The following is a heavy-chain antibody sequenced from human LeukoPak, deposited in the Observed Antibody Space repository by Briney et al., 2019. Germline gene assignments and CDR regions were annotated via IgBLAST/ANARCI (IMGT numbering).Heavy chain of an antibody. V-gene: IGHV4-59*01. CDR3: ARATREGLLWFGEFHNWFDP. CDR2: IYYSGST. CDR1: GGSISSYY. J-gene: IGHJ5*02. D-gene: IGHD3-10*01. Sequence: SVTLSLTCTVSGGSISSYYWSWIRQPPGKGLEWIGYIYYSGSTNYNPSLKSRVTISVDTSKNQFSLKLSSVTAADTAVYYCARATREGLLWFGEFHNWFDPWGQGTLVTVSS.